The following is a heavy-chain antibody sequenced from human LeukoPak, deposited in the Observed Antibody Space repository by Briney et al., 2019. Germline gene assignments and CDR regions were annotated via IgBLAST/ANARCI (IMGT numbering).Heavy chain of an antibody. CDR3: ARGAATIHY. CDR2: ISSSGSTI. Sequence: GGSLRLSCAASGFTFSSYEMNGVRQAPGKGLEWVSYISSSGSTIYYADSVKGRFTISRDNAKNSLYLQMNSLRAEDTAVYYCARGAATIHYWGQGTLVTVSS. D-gene: IGHD5-12*01. CDR1: GFTFSSYE. J-gene: IGHJ4*02. V-gene: IGHV3-48*03.